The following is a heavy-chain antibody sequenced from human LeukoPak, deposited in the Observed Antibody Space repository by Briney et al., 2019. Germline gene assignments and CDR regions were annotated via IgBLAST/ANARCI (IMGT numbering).Heavy chain of an antibody. J-gene: IGHJ3*02. CDR3: PRDCSSTSCYAGDVDAFDI. V-gene: IGHV1-8*01. Sequence: ASVKVSCKASGYTFTSYDINWERQATGQGIEWMGWMNTNSGNTGDAQKFQGRVTMTRNTSISTAYMELSSLRSQDTAVYYCPRDCSSTSCYAGDVDAFDIWGQGTMVTVSS. CDR2: MNTNSGNT. D-gene: IGHD2-2*01. CDR1: GYTFTSYD.